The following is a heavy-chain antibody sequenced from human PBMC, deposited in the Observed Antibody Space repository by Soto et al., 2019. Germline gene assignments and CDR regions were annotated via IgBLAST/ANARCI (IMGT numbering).Heavy chain of an antibody. CDR3: ARGPHMYVNF. J-gene: IGHJ4*01. D-gene: IGHD2-8*01. CDR2: INGGNGDT. Sequence: ASLKVSCKASGYTFTSYAVHWGRQAPGQRLKGMGWINGGNGDTKYSQNFQGRVTIVRNTSASTVYMELSRLTSEDTGIYYCARGPHMYVNFWG. V-gene: IGHV1-3*01. CDR1: GYTFTSYA.